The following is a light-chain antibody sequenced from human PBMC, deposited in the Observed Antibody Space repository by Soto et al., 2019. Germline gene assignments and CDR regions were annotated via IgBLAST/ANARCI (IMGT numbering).Light chain of an antibody. CDR2: GAS. J-gene: IGKJ1*01. CDR3: QQYGNSPWT. Sequence: EIVLAQSPGTLSLSPGERATLSCRASQSLSSTYLAWYQQKPGQAPRLLIYGASSRATGIPDRFSGSGSGTDFILTISRLEPEDFAVYYCQQYGNSPWTFGQGTKVDIK. V-gene: IGKV3-20*01. CDR1: QSLSSTY.